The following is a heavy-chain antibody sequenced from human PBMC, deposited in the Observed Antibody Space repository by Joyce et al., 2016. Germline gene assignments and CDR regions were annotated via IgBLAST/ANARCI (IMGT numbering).Heavy chain of an antibody. CDR3: ARASTGDSSGYYVN. D-gene: IGHD3-22*01. Sequence: QVRLVESGGGVVQPGRSLRLSCAASGFSLSSHGMHWVRQAPGKGWGWVALIWYYGSHKKYVDSVKGRFTISRDNRNNKLFLEMNSLRVEDTAVYYCARASTGDSSGYYVNWGQGTLVTVAS. CDR2: IWYYGSHK. J-gene: IGHJ4*02. V-gene: IGHV3-33*01. CDR1: GFSLSSHG.